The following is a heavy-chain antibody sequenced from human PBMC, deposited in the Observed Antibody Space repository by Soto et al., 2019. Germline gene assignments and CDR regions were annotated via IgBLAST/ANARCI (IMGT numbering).Heavy chain of an antibody. D-gene: IGHD3-10*01. V-gene: IGHV1-8*01. CDR1: GYTFRSYD. CDR2: MNPSSGHA. CDR3: ARGRGVNLVRG. Sequence: QVQLVQSGAEVKKPGASVKVSCKASGYTFRSYDINWVRQATGQGLEWMGWMNPSSGHAGYAQKFQGRVTMTRDTAISKAYMELSSLKSEDTAVYFCARGRGVNLVRGWGQGTLVTVSS. J-gene: IGHJ4*02.